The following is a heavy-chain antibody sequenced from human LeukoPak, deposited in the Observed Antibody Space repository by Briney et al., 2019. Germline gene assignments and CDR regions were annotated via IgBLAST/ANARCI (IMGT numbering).Heavy chain of an antibody. CDR2: IGYDGSKK. CDR1: GFTFSSYG. Sequence: PGGSLRLSCAASGFTFSSYGTHWVRQAPGEGLEWVAYIGYDGSKKYYSDSVKGRFTISRDNSKNTVHLQMNSLRAADTALYFCARDLGGIYYIAYWGQGTLVTVSS. D-gene: IGHD2-15*01. V-gene: IGHV3-30*02. CDR3: ARDLGGIYYIAY. J-gene: IGHJ4*02.